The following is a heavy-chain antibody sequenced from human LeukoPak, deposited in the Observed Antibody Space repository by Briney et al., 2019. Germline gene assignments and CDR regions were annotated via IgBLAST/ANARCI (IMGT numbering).Heavy chain of an antibody. CDR1: GGSISSGGYS. J-gene: IGHJ4*02. Sequence: SETLSLTCAVSGGSISSGGYSWSWIRQPPGKGLEWIGYIYYSGSTYYNPSLKSRVTISVDTSKNQFSLKLSSVTAADTAVYYCARGEKVAGFDYWGQGTLVTVSS. CDR3: ARGEKVAGFDY. CDR2: IYYSGST. V-gene: IGHV4-30-4*07. D-gene: IGHD6-19*01.